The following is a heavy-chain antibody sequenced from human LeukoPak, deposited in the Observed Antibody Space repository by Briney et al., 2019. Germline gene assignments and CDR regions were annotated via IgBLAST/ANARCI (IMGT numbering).Heavy chain of an antibody. J-gene: IGHJ4*02. CDR2: LRCSSGHT. V-gene: IGHV3-23*01. Sequence: PGGSLRLSCAASGLTFSSYAMSWVREAPGKGLEWVSALRCSSGHTYYADSVKGRFTISRDNSKNTLYLQMNSLRAEDTAVYYCAKVGFSEMEWLLYSDHWGQGTLVTVSS. CDR1: GLTFSSYA. D-gene: IGHD3-3*01. CDR3: AKVGFSEMEWLLYSDH.